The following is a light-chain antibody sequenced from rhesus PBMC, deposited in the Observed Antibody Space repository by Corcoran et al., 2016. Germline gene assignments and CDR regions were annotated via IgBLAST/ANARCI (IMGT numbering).Light chain of an antibody. CDR1: SSDVGAYDY. V-gene: IGLV2-23*02. J-gene: IGLJ1*01. CDR3: GSYAGNNAFI. Sequence: QAALTQPPSVSGSPGQSVTISCTGTSSDVGAYDYVSWYQHSPGTAPELMIYEVTERPSGVSDRFSGPKSGNTASLTISGLQPEDEADYFCGSYAGNNAFIFGSGTRLTVL. CDR2: EVT.